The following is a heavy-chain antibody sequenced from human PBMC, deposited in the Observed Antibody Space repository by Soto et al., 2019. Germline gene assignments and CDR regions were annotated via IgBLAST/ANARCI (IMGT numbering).Heavy chain of an antibody. V-gene: IGHV3-30-3*01. J-gene: IGHJ4*02. CDR3: ARGAVAGPSDY. CDR1: GFTFSSYA. D-gene: IGHD6-19*01. CDR2: ISYDGSNK. Sequence: QVQLVESGGGVVQPGRSLRLSCAASGFTFSSYAMHWVRQAPGKGLEWVAVISYDGSNKYYADSVKGRFTISRDNSKNTLYLQMNSLRAEDTAGYYCARGAVAGPSDYWGQGTLVTVSS.